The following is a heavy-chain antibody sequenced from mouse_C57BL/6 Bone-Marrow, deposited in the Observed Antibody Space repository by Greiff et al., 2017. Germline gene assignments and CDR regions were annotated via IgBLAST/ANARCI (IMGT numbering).Heavy chain of an antibody. V-gene: IGHV1-72*01. Sequence: QVQLQQPGAELVKPGASVKLSCKASGYTFTSYWMHWVKQRPGRGLEWIGRIDPNSGGTKYNEKFKSKATLTVDNPSSTAYRQLVSLTSEDSAVYYCERGGWLRRGDAMDYWGPGTSVTVAS. CDR1: GYTFTSYW. CDR3: ERGGWLRRGDAMDY. J-gene: IGHJ4*01. CDR2: IDPNSGGT. D-gene: IGHD2-2*01.